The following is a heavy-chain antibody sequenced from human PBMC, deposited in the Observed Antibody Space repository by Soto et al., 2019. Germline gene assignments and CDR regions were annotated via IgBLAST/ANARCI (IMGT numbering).Heavy chain of an antibody. Sequence: PSETLSLTCAVYGGSFSGYYWSWIRQPPGKGLEWIGEINHSGSTNYNPSLKSRVTISVDTSKNQFSLKLSSVTAADTAVYYCARADWFGELSTIPGFDYWGQGTLVTVSS. CDR2: INHSGST. CDR1: GGSFSGYY. V-gene: IGHV4-34*01. J-gene: IGHJ4*02. CDR3: ARADWFGELSTIPGFDY. D-gene: IGHD3-10*01.